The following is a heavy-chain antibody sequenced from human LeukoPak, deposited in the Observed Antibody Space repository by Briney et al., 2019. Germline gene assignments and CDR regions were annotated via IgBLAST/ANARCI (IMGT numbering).Heavy chain of an antibody. CDR2: ISYDGSNK. V-gene: IGHV3-30*03. D-gene: IGHD3-10*01. CDR1: GFTFSSYG. Sequence: GGSLRLSCAASGFTFSSYGMHWVRQAPGKGLEWVAVISYDGSNKYYADSVKGRFTISRDNSKNTLYLQMNSLRAEDTAVYYCARVLDYYGSGTRDFDYWGQGTLVTVSS. CDR3: ARVLDYYGSGTRDFDY. J-gene: IGHJ4*02.